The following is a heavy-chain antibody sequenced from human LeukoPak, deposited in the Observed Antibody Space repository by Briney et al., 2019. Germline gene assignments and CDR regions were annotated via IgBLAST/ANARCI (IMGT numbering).Heavy chain of an antibody. CDR1: GFPFSSYA. V-gene: IGHV3-23*01. CDR2: ISGNGDST. D-gene: IGHD4-23*01. J-gene: IGHJ4*02. CDR3: AAPTVVTPVRVDY. Sequence: PGGSLRLPCAASGFPFSSYAMSWVRQAPGKGLEWVSAISGNGDSTYYADSVKGRFTISRDNSKNTLYLQMNSLRAEDTAVYYCAAPTVVTPVRVDYWGQGTLVTVSS.